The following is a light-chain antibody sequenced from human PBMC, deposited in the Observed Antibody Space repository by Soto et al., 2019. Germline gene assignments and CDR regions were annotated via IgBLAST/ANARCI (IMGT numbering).Light chain of an antibody. CDR3: QQYGSSLT. CDR1: QSVSSN. CDR2: GAS. V-gene: IGKV3-15*01. Sequence: ERVMTQSPATLSVSPGERATLSCRASQSVSSNLAWYQQKPGQAPRLLIYGASTRATGIPARFSGSGSGTDFTLTISRLEPEDFAVYYCQQYGSSLTFGGGTKVDI. J-gene: IGKJ4*01.